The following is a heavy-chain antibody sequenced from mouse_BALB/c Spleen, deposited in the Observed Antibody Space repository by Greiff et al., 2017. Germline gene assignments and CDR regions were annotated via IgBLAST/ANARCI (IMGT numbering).Heavy chain of an antibody. Sequence: EVHLVESGGGLVKPGGSLKLSCAASGFTFSDYYMYWVRQTPEKRLEWVATISDGGSYTYYPDSVKGRFTISRDNAKNNLYLQMSSLKSEDTAMYYCARGDGNPLYAMDYWGQGTSVTVSS. J-gene: IGHJ4*01. CDR3: ARGDGNPLYAMDY. CDR2: ISDGGSYT. D-gene: IGHD2-1*01. CDR1: GFTFSDYY. V-gene: IGHV5-4*02.